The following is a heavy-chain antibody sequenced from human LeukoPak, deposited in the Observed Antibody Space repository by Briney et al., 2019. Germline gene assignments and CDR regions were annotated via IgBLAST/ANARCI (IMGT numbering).Heavy chain of an antibody. CDR1: GGSISIYY. J-gene: IGHJ4*02. Sequence: KPSETLSLTCTVSGGSISIYYWSWIRQPPGKGLEWIGYTYNSGSTNYNPSLKSRVTISVDTSKNQFSLRLSSVTAADTALYHCVKGRICAAGFFDYWGQGTRVTVSS. D-gene: IGHD6-13*01. V-gene: IGHV4-59*01. CDR3: VKGRICAAGFFDY. CDR2: TYNSGST.